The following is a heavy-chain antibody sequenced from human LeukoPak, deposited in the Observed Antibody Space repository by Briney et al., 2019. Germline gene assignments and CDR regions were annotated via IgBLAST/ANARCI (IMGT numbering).Heavy chain of an antibody. CDR1: GFTFSSYA. J-gene: IGHJ4*02. D-gene: IGHD6-19*01. V-gene: IGHV3-64D*06. Sequence: GGSLRLSCSASGFTFSSYAIHWVRQAPGKGLEYVSAISDNGGSTYYADSVKGRFTISRDNSKNTLHLQMSSLRAEDTAVYYCVKYSSGWYDYWGQGTLVTVSS. CDR2: ISDNGGST. CDR3: VKYSSGWYDY.